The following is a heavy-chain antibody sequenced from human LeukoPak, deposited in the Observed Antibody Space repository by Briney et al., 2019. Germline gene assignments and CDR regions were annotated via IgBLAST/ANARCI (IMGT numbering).Heavy chain of an antibody. CDR1: GFTFSDYY. D-gene: IGHD6-13*01. J-gene: IGHJ4*02. Sequence: GGCLRLSCAASGFTFSDYYMSWSRQAPGKGLEWVSYISSSSDYTNYADSVKGRFTISRDNAKNSLYLQMNSLKAEDTAVYYCASPAAGTNSDYWGQGTLGTVSS. V-gene: IGHV3-11*03. CDR3: ASPAAGTNSDY. CDR2: ISSSSDYT.